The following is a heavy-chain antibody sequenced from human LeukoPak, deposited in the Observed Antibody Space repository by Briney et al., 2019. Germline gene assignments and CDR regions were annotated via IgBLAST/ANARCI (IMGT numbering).Heavy chain of an antibody. CDR2: ISYDGSNK. Sequence: PGGSLRLSCAASGFTFSSYAMHWVRQAPGKGLEWVAVISYDGSNKYYADSVKGRFTIFRDNSKNTLYLQMNSLRAEDTAVYYCAAPGDSSSFNYWGQGTLVTVSS. D-gene: IGHD6-13*01. V-gene: IGHV3-30*01. CDR3: AAPGDSSSFNY. CDR1: GFTFSSYA. J-gene: IGHJ4*02.